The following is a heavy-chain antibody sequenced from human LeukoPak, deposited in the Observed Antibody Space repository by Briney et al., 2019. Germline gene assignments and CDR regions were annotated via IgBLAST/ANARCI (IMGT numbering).Heavy chain of an antibody. D-gene: IGHD1-26*01. V-gene: IGHV3-11*01. J-gene: IGHJ4*02. CDR3: ARPVGATASNPFDY. Sequence: GGSLRLSCAASGFTFSDYYMSWIRQAPGKGLEWVSYISSSGSTIYYADSVKGRLTISRDNAKNSLYLQMNSLRAEDTAVYYCARPVGATASNPFDYWGQGTLVTVSS. CDR1: GFTFSDYY. CDR2: ISSSGSTI.